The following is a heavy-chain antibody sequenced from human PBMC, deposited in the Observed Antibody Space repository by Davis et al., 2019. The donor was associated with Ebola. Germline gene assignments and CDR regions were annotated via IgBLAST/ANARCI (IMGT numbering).Heavy chain of an antibody. J-gene: IGHJ5*02. CDR1: GFSFVSYA. CDR2: ISYDGSLI. Sequence: GESLKISCAASGFSFVSYAMHWVRQAPGKGLEWVALISYDGSLIQYGDSARGRFAISRDNSNNTVSLQMNSLKPEDTAVYYCAKDRGYGLGSYRRLESWGQGTLVTVSS. CDR3: AKDRGYGLGSYRRLES. V-gene: IGHV3-30*18. D-gene: IGHD3-10*01.